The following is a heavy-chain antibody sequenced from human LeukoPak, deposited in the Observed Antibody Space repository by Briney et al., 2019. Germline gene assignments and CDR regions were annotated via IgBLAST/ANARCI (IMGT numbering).Heavy chain of an antibody. D-gene: IGHD3-9*01. CDR2: IYYSGST. Sequence: PSETLSLTCTVSGGSISSYYWSWIRQPPGKGLGWIGYIYYSGSTNYNPSLKSRVTISVDTSKNQFSLKLSSVTAADTAVYYCASTQPRLYYDILTGYYPDAFDIWGQGTMVTVSS. V-gene: IGHV4-59*01. CDR3: ASTQPRLYYDILTGYYPDAFDI. CDR1: GGSISSYY. J-gene: IGHJ3*02.